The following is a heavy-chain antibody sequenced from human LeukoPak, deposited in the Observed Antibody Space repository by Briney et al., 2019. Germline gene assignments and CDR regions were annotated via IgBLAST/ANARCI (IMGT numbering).Heavy chain of an antibody. CDR1: GFTFSSYG. J-gene: IGHJ4*02. D-gene: IGHD5-18*01. V-gene: IGHV3-30*02. CDR3: ARDGYSYGETLGLY. CDR2: IRYDGSDK. Sequence: PGGSLRLSCAASGFTFSSYGMHWVRQAPGKGLEWVAFIRYDGSDKYYADSVKGRFTISRDNAKNSLYLQMNSLRAEDTAVYYCARDGYSYGETLGLYWGQGTLVTVSS.